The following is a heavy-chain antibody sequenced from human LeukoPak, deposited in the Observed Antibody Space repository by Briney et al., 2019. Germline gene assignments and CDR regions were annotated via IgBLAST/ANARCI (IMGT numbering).Heavy chain of an antibody. Sequence: GASVKVSCKASGYTFTSYYMHWVRQAPGQGLAWMGIINPSGGSTSYAQKFQGSVTMTRDTSTSTGYMELSSLRSEDTAVYYCARHGAVAGTSYWGQGTLVTVSS. CDR2: INPSGGST. V-gene: IGHV1-46*01. D-gene: IGHD6-19*01. CDR3: ARHGAVAGTSY. CDR1: GYTFTSYY. J-gene: IGHJ4*02.